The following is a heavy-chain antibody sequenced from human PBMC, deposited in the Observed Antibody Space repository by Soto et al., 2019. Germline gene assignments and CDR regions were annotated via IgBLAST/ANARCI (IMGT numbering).Heavy chain of an antibody. CDR3: AKRYSSSLPVGWFDP. J-gene: IGHJ5*02. CDR2: ISYDGSNK. CDR1: GFTFSSYG. V-gene: IGHV3-30*18. Sequence: QVQLVESGGGVVQPGRSLRLSCAASGFTFSSYGMHWVRQAPGKGLDWVAVISYDGSNKYYADSVKGRFTISRDNSKNTLYLQMNSLRAEDTAVYYCAKRYSSSLPVGWFDPWGQGTLVTVSS. D-gene: IGHD6-6*01.